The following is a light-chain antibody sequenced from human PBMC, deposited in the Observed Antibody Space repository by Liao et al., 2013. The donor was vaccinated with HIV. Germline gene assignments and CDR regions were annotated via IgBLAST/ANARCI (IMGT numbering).Light chain of an antibody. J-gene: IGLJ3*02. CDR3: QVWHSISDHPNWV. Sequence: SYVLTQPPSLSVAPGKTARITCGGNHIGSKSVHWYQQKPGQAPVLVINSDSDRPVGIPERFSGSNSGNTATLTISGTQAMDEADYYCQVWHSISDHPNWVFGGGTKLTVL. CDR1: HIGSKS. V-gene: IGLV3-21*04. CDR2: SDS.